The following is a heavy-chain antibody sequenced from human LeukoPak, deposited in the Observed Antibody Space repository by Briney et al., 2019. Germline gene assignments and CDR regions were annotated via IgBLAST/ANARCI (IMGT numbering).Heavy chain of an antibody. D-gene: IGHD1-14*01. CDR3: ARDCVTTRDYYYYGMDV. Sequence: GGSLRLSCAASGFTFSSYSMNWVRQAPGKGLEWVSSISSSSSYIYYADSVKGRFTISRDNAKNSLYLQMNSLRAEDTAVYYCARDCVTTRDYYYYGMDVWGQGTTVTVSS. V-gene: IGHV3-21*01. J-gene: IGHJ6*02. CDR1: GFTFSSYS. CDR2: ISSSSSYI.